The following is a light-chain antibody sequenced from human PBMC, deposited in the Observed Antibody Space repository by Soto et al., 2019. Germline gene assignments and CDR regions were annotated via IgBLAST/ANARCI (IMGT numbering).Light chain of an antibody. CDR3: QQHNNWPTT. V-gene: IGKV3-15*01. Sequence: EIVMTQSPVTLSVSPGERATLSCRASQSVSSNLAWYQQKPGQTPRLLIYGASTRATGIPARFSGSGSGTKFTLTISSLQAEDFAVYYCQQHNNWPTTFGQGTKVDIK. CDR1: QSVSSN. CDR2: GAS. J-gene: IGKJ1*01.